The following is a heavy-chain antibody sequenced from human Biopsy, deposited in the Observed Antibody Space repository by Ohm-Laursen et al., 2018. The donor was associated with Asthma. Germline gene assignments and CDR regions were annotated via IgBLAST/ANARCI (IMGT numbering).Heavy chain of an antibody. CDR2: HNHEEGGT. Sequence: ASVTVSCQLSGYSLTDLSMHWVRQAPGQGLEWMGGHNHEEGGTVNARRFQGRGTMTEDTSTDTAYMELSSLSSDDTAVYYCASDFPKDYVRYNFQFWGQGTLVTVSS. D-gene: IGHD4-17*01. CDR3: ASDFPKDYVRYNFQF. CDR1: GYSLTDLS. V-gene: IGHV1-24*01. J-gene: IGHJ4*02.